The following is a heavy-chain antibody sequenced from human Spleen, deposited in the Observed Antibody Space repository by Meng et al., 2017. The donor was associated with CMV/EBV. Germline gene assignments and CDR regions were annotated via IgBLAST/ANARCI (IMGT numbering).Heavy chain of an antibody. D-gene: IGHD2-2*01. CDR1: GGTFSCYA. CDR3: ARGRIVPQGSFDY. V-gene: IGHV1-69*05. J-gene: IGHJ4*02. CDR2: IIPIFGTA. Sequence: CKASGGTFSCYAIGWVRQAPGQGLEWMGGIIPIFGTANYAQKFQGRVTITTDESTSTAYMELSSLRSEDTAVYYCARGRIVPQGSFDYWGQGTLVTVSS.